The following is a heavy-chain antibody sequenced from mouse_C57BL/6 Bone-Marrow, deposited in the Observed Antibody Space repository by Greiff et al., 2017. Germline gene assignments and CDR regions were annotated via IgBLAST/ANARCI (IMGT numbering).Heavy chain of an antibody. CDR3: ASPLLRYPFYAMDY. Sequence: LVESGAELVRPGASVKLSCKASGYTFTDYYINWVKQRPGQGLEWIARIYPGSGNTYYNEKFKGKATLTAEKSSSTAYMQLSSLTSEDSAVYFCASPLLRYPFYAMDYWGQGTSVTVSS. CDR1: GYTFTDYY. CDR2: IYPGSGNT. V-gene: IGHV1-76*01. D-gene: IGHD1-1*01. J-gene: IGHJ4*01.